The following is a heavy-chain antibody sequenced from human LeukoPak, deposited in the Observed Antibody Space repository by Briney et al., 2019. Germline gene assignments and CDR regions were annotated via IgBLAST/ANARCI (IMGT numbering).Heavy chain of an antibody. CDR1: GFTFSSYW. V-gene: IGHV3-74*01. Sequence: GGSLRLSCAASGFTFSSYWMHWVRQAPGKGLVWVSRINSDGSSTSYADSVKGRFTISRDNSKNTLYLQMNSLRAEDTAVYYCAKDRESAAAGIGYWGQGTLVTVSS. CDR2: INSDGSST. D-gene: IGHD6-13*01. J-gene: IGHJ4*02. CDR3: AKDRESAAAGIGY.